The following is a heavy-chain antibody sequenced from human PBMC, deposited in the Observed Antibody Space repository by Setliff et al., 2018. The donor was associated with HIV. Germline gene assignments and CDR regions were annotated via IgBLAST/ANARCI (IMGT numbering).Heavy chain of an antibody. CDR1: GGSISSYY. V-gene: IGHV4-59*01. CDR3: ARSFGDQGYHYGMDV. Sequence: PSETLSLTCTVSGGSISSYYWSWIRQPPGKGLEWIGYIYYSGTTNYNPSLKSRVTISVDTSKNQFSLKLSSVIAADTAVYYCARSFGDQGYHYGMDVWGQGTTVTVSS. CDR2: IYYSGTT. D-gene: IGHD3-16*01. J-gene: IGHJ6*02.